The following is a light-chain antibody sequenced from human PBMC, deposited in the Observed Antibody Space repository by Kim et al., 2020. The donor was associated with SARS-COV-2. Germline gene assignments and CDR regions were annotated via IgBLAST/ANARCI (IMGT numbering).Light chain of an antibody. Sequence: WSPGERATLSCRARQSVSSYLAWYQQKPGQAPRLLIYDASNRATGIPARFSGSGSGTDFTLTISSLEPEDFAVYYCQQRSNWPPLFGPGTKVDIK. V-gene: IGKV3-11*01. CDR2: DAS. CDR1: QSVSSY. J-gene: IGKJ3*01. CDR3: QQRSNWPPL.